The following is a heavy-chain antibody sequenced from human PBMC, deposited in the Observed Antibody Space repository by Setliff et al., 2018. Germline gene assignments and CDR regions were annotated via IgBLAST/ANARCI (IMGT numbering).Heavy chain of an antibody. CDR3: AKEVGYCSGGSCYHYYYGMDV. Sequence: GGSLRLSCAASGFTFSDVWVNWVRQAPGKGLEWVAFIRYDGSNKYYADSVKGRFTISRDNSKNTLYLQMNSLRAEDTAVYYCAKEVGYCSGGSCYHYYYGMDVWGQGTTVTV. CDR2: IRYDGSNK. D-gene: IGHD2-15*01. CDR1: GFTFSDVW. V-gene: IGHV3-30*02. J-gene: IGHJ6*02.